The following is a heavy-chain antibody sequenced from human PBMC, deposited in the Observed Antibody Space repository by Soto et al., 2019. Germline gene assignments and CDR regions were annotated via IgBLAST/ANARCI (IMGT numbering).Heavy chain of an antibody. V-gene: IGHV4-39*01. CDR2: IYHSGST. Sequence: TSETLSLTCTVSGDSLSSRGYYWTWIRQHPGKGLEWIGYIYHSGSTYYNPSLKSRVTISVDTSKNQFSLKLSSVTAADTAVYYCARHDGMCSGGSCYSEWFDPWGQGTLVTVSS. CDR3: ARHDGMCSGGSCYSEWFDP. D-gene: IGHD2-15*01. J-gene: IGHJ5*02. CDR1: GDSLSSRGYY.